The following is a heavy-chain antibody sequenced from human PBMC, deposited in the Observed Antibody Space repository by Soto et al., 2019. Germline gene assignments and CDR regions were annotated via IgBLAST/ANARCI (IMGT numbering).Heavy chain of an antibody. Sequence: QVQLVQSGAEVEKPGSSVKVSCKASGGTFSSYAISWVRQAPGQGLEWMGGIIPIFGTANYAQKFQGRVTITADESTSTAYMELSSLRSEDTAVYYCASSDDSSGPLTYYYYGMDVWGQGTTVTVSS. D-gene: IGHD3-22*01. V-gene: IGHV1-69*01. CDR1: GGTFSSYA. CDR2: IIPIFGTA. J-gene: IGHJ6*02. CDR3: ASSDDSSGPLTYYYYGMDV.